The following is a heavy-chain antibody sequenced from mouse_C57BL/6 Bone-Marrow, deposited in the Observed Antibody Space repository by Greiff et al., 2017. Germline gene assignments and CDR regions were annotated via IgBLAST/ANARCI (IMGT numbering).Heavy chain of an antibody. CDR3: VAQARDAY. Sequence: EVKVVESGGGLVQPKGSLKLSCAASGFSFNTYAMNWVRQAPGKGLEWVARIRSKSNNYATYYADSVKDRFTISRDDSESMLYLQMNNLKTEDTAMYYCVAQARDAYWGQGTLVTVSA. J-gene: IGHJ3*01. CDR2: IRSKSNNYAT. CDR1: GFSFNTYA. V-gene: IGHV10-1*01. D-gene: IGHD3-2*02.